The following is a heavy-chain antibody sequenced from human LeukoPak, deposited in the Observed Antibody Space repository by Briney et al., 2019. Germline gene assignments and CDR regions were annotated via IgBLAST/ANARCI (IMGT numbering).Heavy chain of an antibody. D-gene: IGHD1-26*01. CDR2: ISTNGGTT. V-gene: IGHV3-64*01. Sequence: PGGSLRLSCAASGFTFSSYAMHWVRQAPGKGLEYVSAISTNGGTTYYASSVKGRFTISRDNSKNTLFLQVGSLRADDMAVYYCARAPSWDLLDYWGQGTLVTVSS. J-gene: IGHJ4*02. CDR1: GFTFSSYA. CDR3: ARAPSWDLLDY.